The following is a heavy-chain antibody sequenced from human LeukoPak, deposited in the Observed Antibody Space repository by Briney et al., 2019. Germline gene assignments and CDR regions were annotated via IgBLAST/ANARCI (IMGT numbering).Heavy chain of an antibody. CDR3: ARVVGVLRFLEWFGDAFDI. D-gene: IGHD3-3*01. CDR1: GGSISSGGYY. Sequence: SETLSLTCTVSGGSISSGGYYWSWLRQHPGTGLEWIGYIYYSGSTYYNPSLKSRVTISVDPSKNQFSLKLSSVTAAGTAVYYWARVVGVLRFLEWFGDAFDIWGQGTMVTVSS. CDR2: IYYSGST. J-gene: IGHJ3*02. V-gene: IGHV4-31*03.